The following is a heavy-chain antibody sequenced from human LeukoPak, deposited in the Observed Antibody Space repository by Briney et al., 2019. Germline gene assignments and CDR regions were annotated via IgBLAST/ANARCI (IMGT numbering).Heavy chain of an antibody. CDR2: ISNTGIT. CDR3: ARSGGYSSSWSL. D-gene: IGHD6-13*01. J-gene: IGHJ4*02. Sequence: PSETLSLTCTVSGGSISTYYWNWIRQPPGKGLEWIGYISNTGITTYNPSLKSRVIISVDTSKSQFSLKLSSVTAADTAVYYCARSGGYSSSWSLWGQGTLVTVSS. CDR1: GGSISTYY. V-gene: IGHV4-59*01.